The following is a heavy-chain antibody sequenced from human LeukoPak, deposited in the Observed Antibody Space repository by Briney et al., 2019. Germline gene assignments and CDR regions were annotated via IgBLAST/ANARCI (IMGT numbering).Heavy chain of an antibody. V-gene: IGHV4-30-4*01. CDR3: AREGSSYDFCLSP. D-gene: IGHD3-3*01. CDR2: IFYSGNT. J-gene: IGHJ5*02. Sequence: SSQTLSLTCTVSGGSISIDYYWGWIRQTPGKGPGLEWIGYIFYSGNTNYNASLRSRATISVDTSKNQFSLKLSSVTAADTAVYYCAREGSSYDFCLSPWGQGTLVTVSS. CDR1: GGSISIDYY.